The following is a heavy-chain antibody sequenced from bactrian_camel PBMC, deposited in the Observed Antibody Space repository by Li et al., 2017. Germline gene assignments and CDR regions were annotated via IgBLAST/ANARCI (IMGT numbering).Heavy chain of an antibody. CDR1: GVTFEGAD. J-gene: IGHJ4*01. CDR2: INTDGGNT. V-gene: IGHV3S40*01. D-gene: IGHD2*01. CDR3: AKALGGGTYYTGEYGY. Sequence: VQLVESGGGSVQTGETLRLSCLGVGVTFEGADMNWFRQAPGKGRKGVASINTDGGNTYYADSVKGRFTISQGNAKNTVYLQMNNLKSEDTALYFCAKALGGGTYYTGEYGYWGQGTQVTVS.